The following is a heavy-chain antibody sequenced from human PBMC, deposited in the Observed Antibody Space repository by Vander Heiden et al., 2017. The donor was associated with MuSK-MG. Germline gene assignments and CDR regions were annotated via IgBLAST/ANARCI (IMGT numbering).Heavy chain of an antibody. CDR3: AKDSRYCSGVSCYSPYYYYGMDV. V-gene: IGHV3-30*18. Sequence: QVQLVESGGGVVQPGRSLRLSCAASGFTFSSYGMHWVRQAPGKGLEWVAVISYDGSNKYYADSVKGRFTISRDNSKNTLYLQMNSLRAEDTAVYYCAKDSRYCSGVSCYSPYYYYGMDVWGQGTTVTVSS. D-gene: IGHD2-15*01. CDR2: ISYDGSNK. J-gene: IGHJ6*02. CDR1: GFTFSSYG.